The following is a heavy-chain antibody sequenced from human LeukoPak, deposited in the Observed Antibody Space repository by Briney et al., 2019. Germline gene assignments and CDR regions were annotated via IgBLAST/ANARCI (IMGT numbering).Heavy chain of an antibody. CDR2: IHRSGTT. V-gene: IGHV4-4*07. D-gene: IGHD3-10*01. J-gene: IGHJ6*02. Sequence: SGTLSLTCGVSGVSISTYSWSWIRQPAGNALEWIGRIHRSGTTNYNPSLKSRVTMSVDTSKNQFSLKLNTVTAADTAVYYCARGSGGGSGSYYKDHYYGMDVWGPGTTVTVS. CDR3: ARGSGGGSGSYYKDHYYGMDV. CDR1: GVSISTYS.